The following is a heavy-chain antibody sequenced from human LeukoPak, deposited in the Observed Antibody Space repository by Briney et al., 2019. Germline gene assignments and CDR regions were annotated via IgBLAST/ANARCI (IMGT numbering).Heavy chain of an antibody. CDR1: GYTFTSYY. CDR3: ARASIAVGDAFDI. V-gene: IGHV1-46*01. CDR2: INPSGGSA. J-gene: IGHJ3*02. D-gene: IGHD6-19*01. Sequence: ASVKVSCKASGYTFTSYYMHWVRQAPGQGLEWMGIINPSGGSASYPQKFQGRITMTRDTSTSTVYMELSSLRSEDTAVYYCARASIAVGDAFDIRGQGTMVTVSS.